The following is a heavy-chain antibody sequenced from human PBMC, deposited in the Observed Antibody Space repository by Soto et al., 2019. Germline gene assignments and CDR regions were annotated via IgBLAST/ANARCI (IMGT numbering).Heavy chain of an antibody. J-gene: IGHJ6*02. CDR2: ISGSGSST. CDR1: GSTLSSYD. CDR3: ASYRSGLYYYYGLDV. D-gene: IGHD6-19*01. V-gene: IGHV3-23*01. Sequence: GGSLRLSCAASGSTLSSYDMSWVRQAPGKGLEWVSAISGSGSSTYYADSVKGRFTISRDNSKNMLYLQMNSLRAEDTAVYYCASYRSGLYYYYGLDVWGQGTTVTVSS.